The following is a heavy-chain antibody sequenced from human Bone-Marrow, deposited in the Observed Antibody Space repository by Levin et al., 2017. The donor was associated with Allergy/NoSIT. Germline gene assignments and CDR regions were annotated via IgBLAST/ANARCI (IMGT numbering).Heavy chain of an antibody. Sequence: SETLSLTCTVSGDSITSSEFYWGWVRQPPGKGLEWIGSAYYTGNTYYNPSPKSRVAIVVDTSKNQFCRRLRSATASDTAVYFCARSAFHVDWLQYYFNYWGQGSLVTVSS. CDR1: GDSITSSEFY. CDR3: ARSAFHVDWLQYYFNY. J-gene: IGHJ4*02. D-gene: IGHD5-24*01. V-gene: IGHV4-39*01. CDR2: AYYTGNT.